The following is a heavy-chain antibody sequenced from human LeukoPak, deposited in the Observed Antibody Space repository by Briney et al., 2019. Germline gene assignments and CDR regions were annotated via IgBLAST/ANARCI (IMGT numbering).Heavy chain of an antibody. J-gene: IGHJ3*02. V-gene: IGHV4-59*12. Sequence: SETLSLTCTVSGGSISSYYWSWIRQPPGKGLEWIGYIYYSGSTNYNPSLKSRVTISVDTSKNQFSLKLSSVTAADTAVYYCASALGYYDSSGALQNAFDIWGQGTMVTVSS. CDR2: IYYSGST. D-gene: IGHD3-22*01. CDR3: ASALGYYDSSGALQNAFDI. CDR1: GGSISSYY.